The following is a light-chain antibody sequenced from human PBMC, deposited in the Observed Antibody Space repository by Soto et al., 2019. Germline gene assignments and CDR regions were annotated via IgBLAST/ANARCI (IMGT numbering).Light chain of an antibody. V-gene: IGKV3-11*01. CDR1: QSVSSY. Sequence: EIVLTQSPATLSLSPGERATLSCRASQSVSSYLAWYQQKPGQAPRLLIHEASNRATGIPARFSGSGSGTDFTLTISSLEPEDFAVYYCQHRNNWLWKFGQGTKVDIK. CDR2: EAS. CDR3: QHRNNWLWK. J-gene: IGKJ1*01.